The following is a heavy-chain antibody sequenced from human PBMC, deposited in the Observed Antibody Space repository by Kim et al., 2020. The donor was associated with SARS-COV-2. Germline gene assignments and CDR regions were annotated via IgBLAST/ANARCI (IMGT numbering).Heavy chain of an antibody. V-gene: IGHV3-21*01. CDR3: AKGPPAYAEPFDS. CDR2: INRKSDYI. CDR1: GFSFSSYS. J-gene: IGHJ4*03. Sequence: GGSLRLSCAASGFSFSSYSMAWVRQAPGQGQEWVASINRKSDYIYYTDSVKGRFIISRDNAKNSLYLQMHYLRAEDTAVYSCAKGPPAYAEPFDSWGQGT. D-gene: IGHD2-2*01.